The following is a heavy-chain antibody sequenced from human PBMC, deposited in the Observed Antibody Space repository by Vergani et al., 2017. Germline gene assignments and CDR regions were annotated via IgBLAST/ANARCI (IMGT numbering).Heavy chain of an antibody. Sequence: QVQLQESGPGLVKPSQTLSLTCTVSGGSISSGSYYWSWIRQPAGKGLEWIGRIYTSGSTNYNPSLKSRVTISVDTSKNQFSLKLSSVTAADTAVYYCARSDDAFDIWGQGTVVTVSS. V-gene: IGHV4-61*02. J-gene: IGHJ3*02. CDR1: GGSISSGSYY. CDR3: ARSDDAFDI. CDR2: IYTSGST.